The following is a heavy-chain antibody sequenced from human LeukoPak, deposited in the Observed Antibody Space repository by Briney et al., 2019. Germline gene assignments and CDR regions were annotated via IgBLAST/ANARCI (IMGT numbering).Heavy chain of an antibody. CDR3: ARNPAYYYPDYFDY. CDR1: GFSFSSYW. CDR2: IKQDGSEK. V-gene: IGHV3-7*01. D-gene: IGHD3-22*01. J-gene: IGHJ4*02. Sequence: GGSLRLSCAASGFSFSSYWMSWVRQAPGKGLEWVANIKQDGSEKYYVDSVKGRFTISRDNAKNSLYLQMNSLRAADTAVYYCARNPAYYYPDYFDYWAQGTLVTVSS.